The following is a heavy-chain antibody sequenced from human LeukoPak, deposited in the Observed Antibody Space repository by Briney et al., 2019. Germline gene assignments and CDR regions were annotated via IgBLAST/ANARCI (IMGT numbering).Heavy chain of an antibody. V-gene: IGHV3-23*01. CDR2: MSGYTKNT. Sequence: GGSLRLSCAASGFTFSSYSMNWVRQAPGKGLEWVSAMSGYTKNTYYGDSVKGRFTISRDNSKNTLYLHMNSLGAEDTAVYYCAKQAAVAPFDYWGQGTLVTVSS. D-gene: IGHD2-15*01. J-gene: IGHJ4*02. CDR1: GFTFSSYS. CDR3: AKQAAVAPFDY.